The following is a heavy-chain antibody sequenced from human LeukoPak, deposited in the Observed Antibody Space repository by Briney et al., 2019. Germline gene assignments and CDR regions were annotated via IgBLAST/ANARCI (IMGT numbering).Heavy chain of an antibody. CDR1: EFTFSNYW. Sequence: PGGSLRLSCAASEFTFSNYWMSWVRQAPGKGLEWVANINQDGGAEYYVDSVKGRFTFSRDNAKNSVYLQVNSLRVEDTAVYYCARGRYCSSGSCYFDYWGQGTLVTVSS. D-gene: IGHD2-15*01. CDR2: INQDGGAE. V-gene: IGHV3-7*01. J-gene: IGHJ4*02. CDR3: ARGRYCSSGSCYFDY.